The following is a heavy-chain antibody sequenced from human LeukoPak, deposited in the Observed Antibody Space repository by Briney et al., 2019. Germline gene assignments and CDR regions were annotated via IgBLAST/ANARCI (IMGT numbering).Heavy chain of an antibody. D-gene: IGHD2-15*01. CDR1: GGSFSGYY. V-gene: IGHV3-30-3*01. CDR3: ASRSGGFDY. Sequence: LSLTCAVYGGSFSGYYWSWIRQAPGKGLEWVAVISRDGTIKYYADYVKGRFTISRDNSKNTLYLQMDSLRPEDTAVFYCASRSGGFDYWGQGTLVTISS. J-gene: IGHJ4*02. CDR2: ISRDGTIK.